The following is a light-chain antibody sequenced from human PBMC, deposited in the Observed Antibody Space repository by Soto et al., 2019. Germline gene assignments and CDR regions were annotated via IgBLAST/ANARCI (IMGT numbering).Light chain of an antibody. Sequence: DIQMTQSPSSLSASVGDRVTITCRASQSISSYLNWYQQKPGKAPKLLIYAASSLQSGVPSRFSGSGSGTDFTLTISRLQPEDFVTYYCQQSYSTPRTFGQGTKVEIK. CDR3: QQSYSTPRT. J-gene: IGKJ1*01. V-gene: IGKV1-39*01. CDR2: AAS. CDR1: QSISSY.